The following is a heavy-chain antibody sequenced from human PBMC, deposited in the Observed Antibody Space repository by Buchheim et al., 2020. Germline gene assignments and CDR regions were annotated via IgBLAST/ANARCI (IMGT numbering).Heavy chain of an antibody. V-gene: IGHV3-30-3*01. D-gene: IGHD3-16*02. Sequence: QVQLVESGGGVVQPGRSLRLSCAASGFTFSSYAMHWVRQAPGKGLEWVAVISYDGSNKYYADSVKGRFTISRDNSKNTLYLQMNSLRAEDTAVYYCARGILRLGELSLYNYWGQGTL. CDR1: GFTFSSYA. CDR2: ISYDGSNK. J-gene: IGHJ4*02. CDR3: ARGILRLGELSLYNY.